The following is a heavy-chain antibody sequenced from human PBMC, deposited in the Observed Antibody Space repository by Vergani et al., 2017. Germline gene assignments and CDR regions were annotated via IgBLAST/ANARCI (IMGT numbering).Heavy chain of an antibody. CDR2: IRYDGSNK. CDR1: GFTYSSYG. V-gene: IGHV3-30*02. CDR3: AKVTSGWYSNWFDP. Sequence: QVQLVESGGGVVQPGGSLRLSCAASGFTYSSYGMHWVRQAPGKGLEWVAFIRYDGSNKYYADSVKGRFTISRDNSKNTLYLQMNRLRAEDTAVYYCAKVTSGWYSNWFDPWGQGTLVTVSS. J-gene: IGHJ5*02. D-gene: IGHD6-19*01.